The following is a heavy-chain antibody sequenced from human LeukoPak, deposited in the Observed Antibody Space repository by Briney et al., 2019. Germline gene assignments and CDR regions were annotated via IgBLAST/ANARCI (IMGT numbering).Heavy chain of an antibody. J-gene: IGHJ4*02. CDR2: FDPEGGET. V-gene: IGHV1-24*01. D-gene: IGHD5-12*01. Sequence: ASVKVSCTVSGYTLTEFSMHWVRQAPGKGLEWMGGFDPEGGETIYAQKFQGRVTMTEDTSTDTAYMELSSLRSEDTAVYYCATARGYSGYDPGYWGQGTLVTVSS. CDR1: GYTLTEFS. CDR3: ATARGYSGYDPGY.